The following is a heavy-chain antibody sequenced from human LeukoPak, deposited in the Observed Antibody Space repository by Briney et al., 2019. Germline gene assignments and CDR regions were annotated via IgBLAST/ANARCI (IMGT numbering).Heavy chain of an antibody. CDR3: ARDASSGWYRDY. D-gene: IGHD6-19*01. CDR2: ITSDGSTT. Sequence: GGSLRLSCVGSGFSLSDYWMHWVRQTPGKGLMWVSRITSDGSTTWYADSVKGRFTVSRDNAKNTLFLEMSSLRDEDTAVYYCARDASSGWYRDYWGQGTLVTVSS. J-gene: IGHJ4*02. V-gene: IGHV3-74*01. CDR1: GFSLSDYW.